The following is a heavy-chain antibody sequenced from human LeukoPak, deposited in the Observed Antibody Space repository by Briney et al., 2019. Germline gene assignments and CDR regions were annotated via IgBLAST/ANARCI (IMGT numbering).Heavy chain of an antibody. CDR3: ASYYGSGSGDY. D-gene: IGHD3-10*01. J-gene: IGHJ4*02. V-gene: IGHV3-21*01. CDR2: ISSSSTYT. Sequence: GGSLRLSCAASGFTFSSYALNWVRQAPGKGLEWVSFISSSSTYTHYADSVRGRFTISRDNAKNSLYLQMNSLRAEDTAVYYCASYYGSGSGDYWGQGTLVTVSS. CDR1: GFTFSSYA.